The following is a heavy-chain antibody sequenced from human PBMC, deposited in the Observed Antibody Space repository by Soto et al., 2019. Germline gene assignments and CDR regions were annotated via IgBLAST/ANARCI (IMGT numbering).Heavy chain of an antibody. J-gene: IGHJ6*02. D-gene: IGHD3-9*01. CDR2: IYYSGST. CDR1: GGSISSYY. CDR3: ASLNYDILTGSTSVGYYYYYGMDV. Sequence: PSETLSLTCTVSGGSISSYYWSWIRQPPGKGLEWIGYIYYSGSTNYNPSLKSRVTISVDTSKNQFSLKLSSVTAADTAVYYCASLNYDILTGSTSVGYYYYYGMDVWGQGTTVTVSS. V-gene: IGHV4-59*08.